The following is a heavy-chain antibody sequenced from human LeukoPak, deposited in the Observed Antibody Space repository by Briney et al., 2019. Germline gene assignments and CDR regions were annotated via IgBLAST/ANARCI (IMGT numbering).Heavy chain of an antibody. V-gene: IGHV3-53*01. J-gene: IGHJ4*02. CDR3: AKAPVTTCRGAYCYPFDY. CDR2: ISDSGNT. D-gene: IGHD2-21*01. Sequence: QTGGSLRLSCAASGFTVSSNYMNWVRQAPGKGLEWVSAISDSGNTYHADPVKGRFTISRDSSKNTLFLQMNRLRPEDAAVYYCAKAPVTTCRGAYCYPFDYWGQGTLVTVSS. CDR1: GFTVSSNY.